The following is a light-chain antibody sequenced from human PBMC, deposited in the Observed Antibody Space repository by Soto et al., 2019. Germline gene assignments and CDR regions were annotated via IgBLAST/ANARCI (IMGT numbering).Light chain of an antibody. J-gene: IGLJ3*02. V-gene: IGLV2-14*01. CDR1: SSDVGTYNY. CDR3: ATWDSALSAGV. CDR2: DVS. Sequence: QSVLTQPASVSGSPGQSITISCTGTSSDVGTYNYVSWYQQHPGKAPKLIIYDVSTRPSGLSNRFSGSKSGNTASLTITGLQTGDEADYYCATWDSALSAGVFGGGTKLTVL.